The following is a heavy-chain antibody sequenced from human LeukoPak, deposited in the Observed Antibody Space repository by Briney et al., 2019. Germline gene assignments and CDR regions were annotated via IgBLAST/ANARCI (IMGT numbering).Heavy chain of an antibody. Sequence: PGGSLRLSCAASGFTLSSDYMSWVRQAPGKGLEWVSVIYRDGTTFYADSVKGRFTISRDHSKNTLYLQMNSLRAEDTAVYYCARDAEYSSSRFLDYWGQGTLVTVSS. V-gene: IGHV3-53*01. CDR3: ARDAEYSSSRFLDY. CDR2: IYRDGTT. CDR1: GFTLSSDY. D-gene: IGHD6-19*01. J-gene: IGHJ4*02.